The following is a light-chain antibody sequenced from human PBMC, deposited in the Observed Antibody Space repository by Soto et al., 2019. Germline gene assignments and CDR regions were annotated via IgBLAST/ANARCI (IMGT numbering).Light chain of an antibody. CDR3: QQSYNIPFT. CDR2: GGS. Sequence: DIQITHSPSSLAASVGERVTITCRSSQNIHSFLNWYQQKPGKAPQVLIYGGSALQSGVPSRFSGSGSGTDFTLTISSLQPEDFASYFCQQSYNIPFTFGPGTKVDIK. J-gene: IGKJ3*01. CDR1: QNIHSF. V-gene: IGKV1-39*01.